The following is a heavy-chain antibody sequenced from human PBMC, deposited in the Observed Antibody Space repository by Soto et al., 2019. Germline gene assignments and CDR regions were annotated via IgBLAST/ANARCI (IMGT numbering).Heavy chain of an antibody. D-gene: IGHD3-10*01. Sequence: PSETLSLTCDVPGDSITSGGYSWSWIRQAPGKGLEWIGYIYHSGSTYYNPSLRSRVTFSVDRSKNQLSLRLRSVTAADTAVYFCALWTYNYFDPWGQGTLVTVSS. CDR1: GDSITSGGYS. CDR2: IYHSGST. CDR3: ALWTYNYFDP. V-gene: IGHV4-30-2*01. J-gene: IGHJ5*02.